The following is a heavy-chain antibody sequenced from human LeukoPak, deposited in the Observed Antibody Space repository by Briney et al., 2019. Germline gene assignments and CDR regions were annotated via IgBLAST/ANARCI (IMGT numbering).Heavy chain of an antibody. J-gene: IGHJ4*02. CDR3: ARTRFLEWSDFDY. CDR2: INPNSGGT. D-gene: IGHD3-3*01. Sequence: ASVKVSCKASGYTFTGYYMHWVRQAPGQGLEWMGWINPNSGGTNYAQKFQGRVTMTRDTSISTAYIELSRLRSDDTAVYYCARTRFLEWSDFDYWGQGTLVTDSS. V-gene: IGHV1-2*02. CDR1: GYTFTGYY.